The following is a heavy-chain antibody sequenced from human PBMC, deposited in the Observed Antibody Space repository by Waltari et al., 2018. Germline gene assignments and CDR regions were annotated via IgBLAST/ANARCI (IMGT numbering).Heavy chain of an antibody. Sequence: QVQLVQSGAEVKAPGASVKVSCKASGDTFSGFWIHWVRQAPGQGLEWRGWIDTNSGATRDAQKFLGRVTMTTDTSISTAYMEVSTLKSDDAAVYYCARPGGRGYWSWFDSWGQGTLVTVSS. V-gene: IGHV1-2*02. CDR3: ARPGGRGYWSWFDS. CDR2: IDTNSGAT. D-gene: IGHD3-22*01. CDR1: GDTFSGFW. J-gene: IGHJ5*01.